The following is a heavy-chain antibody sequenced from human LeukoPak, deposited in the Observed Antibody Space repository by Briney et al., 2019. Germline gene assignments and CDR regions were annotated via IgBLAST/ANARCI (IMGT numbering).Heavy chain of an antibody. D-gene: IGHD3-10*01. V-gene: IGHV4-30-4*01. CDR1: GGSISIGDYY. Sequence: SETLSLTCTVSGGSISIGDYYWSWIRQPPGKGLEWIGYIYYSGSTYYNPSLKSRVTISVDTSKNQFSLKLSSVTAADTAVYYCARGGGILLWFGPYYYYGMDVWGQGTTVTVSS. CDR3: ARGGGILLWFGPYYYYGMDV. CDR2: IYYSGST. J-gene: IGHJ6*02.